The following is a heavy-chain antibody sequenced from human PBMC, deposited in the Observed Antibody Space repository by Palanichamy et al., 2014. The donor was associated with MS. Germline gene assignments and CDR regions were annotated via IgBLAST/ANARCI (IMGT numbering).Heavy chain of an antibody. CDR3: ARGSYSSSWSRFDY. V-gene: IGHV4-39*07. D-gene: IGHD6-13*01. CDR2: IYYSGST. CDR1: GGSISSSSYY. J-gene: IGHJ4*02. Sequence: QLQLQESGPGLVKPSETLSLTCTVSGGSISSSSYYWGLGSASPQGRGWKWIGSIYYSGSTYYNPSLKSRVTISVDTSKNQXSLKLSSVTAADTAVYYCARGSYSSSWSRFDYWGQGTLVTVSS.